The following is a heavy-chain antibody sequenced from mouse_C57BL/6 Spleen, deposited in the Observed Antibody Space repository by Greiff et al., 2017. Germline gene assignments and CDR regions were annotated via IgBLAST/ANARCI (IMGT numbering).Heavy chain of an antibody. CDR2: IYPGGGYT. Sequence: VQLQQSGAELVRPGTSVKMSCKASGYTFTNYWIGWAKQRPGHGLEWIGDIYPGGGYTNYNEKFKGKATLTADKSSSTAYMQFSSLTSEDSAIYYCARGGPYSNFTSFDYWGQGTTLTVSS. V-gene: IGHV1-63*01. D-gene: IGHD2-5*01. CDR3: ARGGPYSNFTSFDY. J-gene: IGHJ2*01. CDR1: GYTFTNYW.